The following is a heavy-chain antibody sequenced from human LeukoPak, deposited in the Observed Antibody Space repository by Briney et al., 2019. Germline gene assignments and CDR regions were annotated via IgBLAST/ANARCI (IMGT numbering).Heavy chain of an antibody. Sequence: GGSLRLSCAASGFTFSSYSMNWVRQAPGKGLEWVSSISSSSSYIYYADSVKGRFTISRDNAKNSLYLQMNSLRAEDTAVYYCARGIDIVVVVAATPTEFDYWGQGTLVTVSS. CDR1: GFTFSSYS. D-gene: IGHD2-15*01. J-gene: IGHJ4*02. CDR3: ARGIDIVVVVAATPTEFDY. CDR2: ISSSSSYI. V-gene: IGHV3-21*01.